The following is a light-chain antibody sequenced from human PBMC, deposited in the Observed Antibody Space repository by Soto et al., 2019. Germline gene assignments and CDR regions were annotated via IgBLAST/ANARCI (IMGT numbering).Light chain of an antibody. V-gene: IGLV1-47*01. CDR3: AVWDDSLTAYL. CDR1: TSNIGKNF. CDR2: KND. J-gene: IGLJ1*01. Sequence: QCALTQPPSASGTPGQRVTISCSGSTSNIGKNFVYWYQQLPGMAPRLLIYKNDQRPSGVPDRFSGSKSGTSASLAISGVRSEDEADYFCAVWDDSLTAYLFGSGTKVTVL.